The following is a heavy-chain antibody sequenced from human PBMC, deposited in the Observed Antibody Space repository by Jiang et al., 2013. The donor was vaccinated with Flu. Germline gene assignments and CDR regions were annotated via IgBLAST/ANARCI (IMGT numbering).Heavy chain of an antibody. CDR1: GNSFSNYW. J-gene: IGHJ6*03. D-gene: IGHD2-8*01. CDR3: ARQPQYCSNGVCFNKFYDMDV. CDR2: IFLGDSDT. Sequence: SLKISCKVSGNSFSNYWIAWVRQMPGKGLEWMGIIFLGDSDTRYSPSFQGQVTISADKSINTAYLQWSSLKASDTAMYYCARQPQYCSNGVCFNKFYDMDVWGKGTAVTVSS. V-gene: IGHV5-51*01.